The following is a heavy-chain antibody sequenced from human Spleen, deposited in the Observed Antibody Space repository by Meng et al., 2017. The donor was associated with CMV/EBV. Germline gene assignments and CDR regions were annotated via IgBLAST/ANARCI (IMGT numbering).Heavy chain of an antibody. CDR1: GGSLSSYF. V-gene: IGHV4-59*01. D-gene: IGHD3-16*01. CDR3: ARDNLMITFGGVDKTHWFDP. J-gene: IGHJ5*02. Sequence: SETLSLTCTVSGGSLSSYFWSWIRQPPGRGLEWIGYMYYSGSTTYNPSLESRVTISLDTAKNQFSLRLSSVTAADTAVYYCARDNLMITFGGVDKTHWFDPWGQGTLVTVSS. CDR2: MYYSGST.